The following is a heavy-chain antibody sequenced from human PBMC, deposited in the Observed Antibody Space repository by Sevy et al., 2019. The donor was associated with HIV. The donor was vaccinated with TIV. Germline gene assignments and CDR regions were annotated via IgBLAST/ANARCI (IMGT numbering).Heavy chain of an antibody. CDR2: MRQDGSEK. V-gene: IGHV3-7*01. D-gene: IGHD3-10*01. J-gene: IGHJ4*02. CDR3: VRGIYGSGSRLGLGY. CDR1: GFTFSSYW. Sequence: GGSLRLSCAASGFTFSSYWITWVRQAPGKGLEWVANMRQDGSEKYYVDSVKGRFTISRDNAKNSLYLQMNSLRAEDTAVYYCVRGIYGSGSRLGLGYWGQGTLVTVSS.